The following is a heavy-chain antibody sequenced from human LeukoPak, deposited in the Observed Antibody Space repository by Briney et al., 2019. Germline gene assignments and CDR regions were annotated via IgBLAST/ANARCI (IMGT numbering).Heavy chain of an antibody. Sequence: GGSLRLSCAASGFTFSSYAMSWVRQAPGKGLEWVSAISGSGDSTYYADSVKGRFTISRDNSKNTLYLQMNSLRAEDTAVDYCARWWELDSSWYPNWFDPWGQGTLVTVSS. V-gene: IGHV3-23*01. CDR2: ISGSGDST. CDR3: ARWWELDSSWYPNWFDP. CDR1: GFTFSSYA. J-gene: IGHJ5*02. D-gene: IGHD6-13*01.